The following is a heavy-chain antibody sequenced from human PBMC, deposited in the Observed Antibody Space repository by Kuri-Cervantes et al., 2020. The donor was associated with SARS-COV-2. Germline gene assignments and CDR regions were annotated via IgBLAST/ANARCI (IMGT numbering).Heavy chain of an antibody. D-gene: IGHD1-26*01. CDR3: ARGGSYYRVYWFDP. CDR1: DHSISSGYY. CDR2: INHSGST. Sequence: SETLSLTCAVSDHSISSGYYWGWIRQPPGKGLEWIGEINHSGSTNYNPSLKSRVTISVDTSKNQFSLKLSSVTAADTAVYYCARGGSYYRVYWFDPWGQGTLVTVSS. J-gene: IGHJ5*02. V-gene: IGHV4-38-2*01.